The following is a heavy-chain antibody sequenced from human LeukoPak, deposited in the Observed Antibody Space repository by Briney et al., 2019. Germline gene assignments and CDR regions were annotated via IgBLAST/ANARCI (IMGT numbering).Heavy chain of an antibody. CDR2: IGAAGEM. CDR1: GFTFSSYD. Sequence: GGSLRLSCAASGFTFSSYDMHWVRQATGKGLEWVSTIGAAGEMFYPGSVKGRFTISRDDAKNSIYLQMNSLRAGDTAVYYCVGRLRGWSSGFDYWGQGTLVTVS. J-gene: IGHJ4*02. V-gene: IGHV3-13*04. CDR3: VGRLRGWSSGFDY. D-gene: IGHD6-19*01.